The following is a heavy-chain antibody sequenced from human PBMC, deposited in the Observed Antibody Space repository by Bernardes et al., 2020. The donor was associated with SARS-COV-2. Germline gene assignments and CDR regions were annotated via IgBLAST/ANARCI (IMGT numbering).Heavy chain of an antibody. CDR1: GFIFTTYS. CDR2: ISSGGDTI. D-gene: IGHD2-15*01. J-gene: IGHJ4*02. V-gene: IGHV3-48*01. CDR3: ARGWRENSFDY. Sequence: GSLRLSCVGSGFIFTTYSLSWVRQAPGKGLEWPLSISSGGDTIHDADSVRGRFTVSRDDAKNSVYLQMNSLRAEDTAVYYCARGWRENSFDYWGQGALVTVSS.